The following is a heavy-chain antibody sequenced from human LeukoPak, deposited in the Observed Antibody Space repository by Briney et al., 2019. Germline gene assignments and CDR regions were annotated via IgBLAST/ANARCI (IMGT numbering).Heavy chain of an antibody. CDR2: IIPSGHTT. CDR1: GFTFSSHG. CDR3: AKDDRWLQFCC. Sequence: GGSLRLSCVASGFTFSSHGMNWVRQAPGKGLEWVSGIIPSGHTTYYADSVRGRLTISRDNSRNTVYLQMNSLRAEDTAVYYCAKDDRWLQFCCWGQGTLVTVSA. J-gene: IGHJ4*02. D-gene: IGHD5-24*01. V-gene: IGHV3-23*01.